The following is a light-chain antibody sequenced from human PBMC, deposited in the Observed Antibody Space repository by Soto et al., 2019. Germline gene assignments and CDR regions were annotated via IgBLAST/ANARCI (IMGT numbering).Light chain of an antibody. CDR1: QTVTNSY. J-gene: IGKJ2*01. Sequence: EIVLTQSPDILSLSPGERATLSCRATQTVTNSYFAWYQHKPGQASRLLIYGISSRATDIPDRFSGSGSGTDFTLTISRLEPEDFVVYYCQQYSSLPHTFGQGTKLEVK. CDR2: GIS. V-gene: IGKV3-20*01. CDR3: QQYSSLPHT.